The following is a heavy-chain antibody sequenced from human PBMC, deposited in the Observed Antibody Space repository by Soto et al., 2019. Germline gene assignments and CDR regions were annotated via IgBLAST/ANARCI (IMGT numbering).Heavy chain of an antibody. V-gene: IGHV4-61*01. J-gene: IGHJ4*02. CDR3: ARLGGYVSVGYYYLWDS. Sequence: SETLSLTCTVSGGSVSSGNYFWSWIRQPPGKGLEWIGYIHSSGSTNYNPSLKSRVTISADTSRNQFSLKLTSVTAADTAVYYCARLGGYVSVGYYYLWDSWGQGTLVTVSS. CDR2: IHSSGST. D-gene: IGHD3-22*01. CDR1: GGSVSSGNYF.